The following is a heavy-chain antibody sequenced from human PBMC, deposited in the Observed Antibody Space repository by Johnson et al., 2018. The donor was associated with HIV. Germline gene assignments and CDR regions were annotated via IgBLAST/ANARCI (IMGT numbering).Heavy chain of an antibody. CDR3: AKDYYDRSVTDGAFEI. D-gene: IGHD3-22*01. CDR2: IRYDGSNK. V-gene: IGHV3-30*02. J-gene: IGHJ3*02. Sequence: QVQLVESGGGVVQPGGSLRLSCAASGFTFSSYGMHWVCQAPGKGLEWVAFIRYDGSNKYYADSVKGRFTISRDNSKNTLYLQMNSLRAEDTAVYYCAKDYYDRSVTDGAFEIWGQGTMVTVSS. CDR1: GFTFSSYG.